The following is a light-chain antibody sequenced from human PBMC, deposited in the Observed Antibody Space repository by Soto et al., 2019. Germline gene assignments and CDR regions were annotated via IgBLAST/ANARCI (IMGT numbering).Light chain of an antibody. CDR3: HQRKSWPQT. V-gene: IGKV3D-20*02. CDR2: NAF. Sequence: EIVLTHSPGTLALSPGERATLYGRASQSVSSSYLAWYQQKPGQAPRLLIYNAFNRATGIPDRFSGSGSGTDFTLTISRLEPEDFAVYYCHQRKSWPQTSGEGTKVDIK. CDR1: QSVSSSY. J-gene: IGKJ1*01.